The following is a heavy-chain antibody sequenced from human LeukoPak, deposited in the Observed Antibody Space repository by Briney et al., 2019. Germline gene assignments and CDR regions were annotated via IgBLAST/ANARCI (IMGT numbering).Heavy chain of an antibody. J-gene: IGHJ5*02. V-gene: IGHV3-30*04. CDR1: GFTFSSYA. CDR3: ARGWFDP. Sequence: GGSLRLSCAASGFTFSSYAMHWVRQAPGKGLEWVAVISYDGSNKYYADSVKGRFTISRDNSKNTLYLQVNSLRAEDTAVYYCARGWFDPWGQGTLVTVSS. CDR2: ISYDGSNK.